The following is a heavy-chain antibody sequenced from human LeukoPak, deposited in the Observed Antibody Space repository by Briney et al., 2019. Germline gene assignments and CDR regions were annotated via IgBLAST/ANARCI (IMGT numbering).Heavy chain of an antibody. CDR3: AKAPIWSGCGPGLFDY. J-gene: IGHJ4*02. Sequence: GGSLRLSCAASGFTFSSYAMSWVRQAPGKGLEWVSAISGSGGSTCYADSVKGRFTISRDNSKNTLYLQMNSLRAEDTAVYYCAKAPIWSGCGPGLFDYWGQGTLVTVSS. CDR1: GFTFSSYA. V-gene: IGHV3-23*01. CDR2: ISGSGGST. D-gene: IGHD3-3*01.